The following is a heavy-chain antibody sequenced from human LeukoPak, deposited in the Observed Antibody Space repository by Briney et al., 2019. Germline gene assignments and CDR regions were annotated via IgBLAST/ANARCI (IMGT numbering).Heavy chain of an antibody. CDR3: ARAPPSNGYSYHFDI. Sequence: GGSLRLSCAASGFAFSKYWMHWVRQAPGKGLVWVSRIYIDGTGIVYAGSVKGRFTISRDNAKNTLYLQMNSLRVGDTAVYYCARAPPSNGYSYHFDIWGPGTMVTVSS. CDR2: IYIDGTGI. D-gene: IGHD5-12*01. J-gene: IGHJ3*02. CDR1: GFAFSKYW. V-gene: IGHV3-74*01.